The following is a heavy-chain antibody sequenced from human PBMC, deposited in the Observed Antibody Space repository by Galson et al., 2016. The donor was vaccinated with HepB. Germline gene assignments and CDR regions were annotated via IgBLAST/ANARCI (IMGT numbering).Heavy chain of an antibody. CDR2: INTYNGDT. Sequence: QSGAEVKKPGASVKVSCKASGYTFTRYGITWVRHAPGQGLEWMGWINTYNGDTNYAPKVQARVTMTTDTSTSTAFMELRSLRPADTAVYYCARETYEYHHAFDIWGQGTMVTVSS. V-gene: IGHV1-18*01. CDR1: GYTFTRYG. J-gene: IGHJ3*02. D-gene: IGHD2-2*01. CDR3: ARETYEYHHAFDI.